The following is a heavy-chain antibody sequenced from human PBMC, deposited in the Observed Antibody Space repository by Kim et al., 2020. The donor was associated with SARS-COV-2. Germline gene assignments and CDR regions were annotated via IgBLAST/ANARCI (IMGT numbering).Heavy chain of an antibody. CDR3: ARADIVVVVAATPSYYYGMDV. CDR2: IIPIFGTA. V-gene: IGHV1-69*13. CDR1: GGTFSSYA. Sequence: SVKVSCKASGGTFSSYAISWVRQAPGQGLEWMGGIIPIFGTANYAQKFQGRVTITADESTSTVYMELSSLRSEDTAVYYCARADIVVVVAATPSYYYGMDVWGQGTTVTVSS. D-gene: IGHD2-15*01. J-gene: IGHJ6*02.